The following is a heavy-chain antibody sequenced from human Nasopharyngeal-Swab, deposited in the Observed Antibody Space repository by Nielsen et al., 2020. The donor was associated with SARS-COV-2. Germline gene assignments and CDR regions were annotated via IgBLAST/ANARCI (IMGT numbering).Heavy chain of an antibody. J-gene: IGHJ4*02. V-gene: IGHV3-23*01. CDR3: AKGSTYGGAVTTIDFDY. Sequence: GESLKISCAASGFTFSSYAMSWVRQAPGKGLEWVSAISGSGGSTYYADSVKGRFTISRDNSKNTLYLQMNSLRAEDTAVYYCAKGSTYGGAVTTIDFDYWGQGTLVTVS. CDR2: ISGSGGST. CDR1: GFTFSSYA. D-gene: IGHD2-21*02.